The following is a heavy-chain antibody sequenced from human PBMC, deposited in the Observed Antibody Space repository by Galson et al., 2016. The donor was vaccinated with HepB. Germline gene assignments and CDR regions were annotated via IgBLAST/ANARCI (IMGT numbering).Heavy chain of an antibody. J-gene: IGHJ5*02. Sequence: SLRLSCAAYGFTISNYYMSWVRQAPGRGLEWVANIQRDGTEKYNAHSVKGRFIISRDNTKNTLSLQINSLRVEDTAVYYCTRDCRGGYRYGPCDHWGHGTLVTVSS. D-gene: IGHD5-12*01. CDR3: TRDCRGGYRYGPCDH. CDR1: GFTISNYY. V-gene: IGHV3-7*03. CDR2: IQRDGTEK.